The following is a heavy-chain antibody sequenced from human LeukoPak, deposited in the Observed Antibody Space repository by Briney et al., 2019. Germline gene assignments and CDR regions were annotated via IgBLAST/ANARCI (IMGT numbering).Heavy chain of an antibody. CDR3: ARGLNVVGTYGMDV. J-gene: IGHJ6*02. CDR2: IYYSGST. CDR1: GGSISSYY. Sequence: SETLSLTCTVSGGSISSYYWSWIRQPPGKGLEWIGYIYYSGSTNYNPSLKSRVTISVDTSKNQFSLKLSSVTAADTAVYYCARGLNVVGTYGMDVWGQGTTVTASS. V-gene: IGHV4-59*01. D-gene: IGHD1-14*01.